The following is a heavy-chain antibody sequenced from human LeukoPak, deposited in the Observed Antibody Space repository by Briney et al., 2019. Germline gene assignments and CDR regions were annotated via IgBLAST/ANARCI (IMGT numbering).Heavy chain of an antibody. CDR2: IIPIFGTA. J-gene: IGHJ4*02. CDR1: GGTFSSYA. CDR3: ARGSYDYVWGSYRQSSYYFDY. V-gene: IGHV1-69*13. D-gene: IGHD3-16*02. Sequence: GASVKVSCKASGGTFSSYAISWVRQAPGQGLEWMGGIIPIFGTANYAQKFQGRVTITADESTSTAYMELSRLRSDDTAVYYCARGSYDYVWGSYRQSSYYFDYWGQGTLVTVSS.